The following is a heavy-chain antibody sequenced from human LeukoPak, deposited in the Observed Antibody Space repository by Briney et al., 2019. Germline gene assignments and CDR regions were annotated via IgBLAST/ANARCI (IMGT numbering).Heavy chain of an antibody. Sequence: GGSLRLSCVASGFTFSSFEMNWVRQAPGKGLEWFSYISSSGSTIYYADSVQGRFTISRDNAKNSLYLQMNSLRAEDTAVYYCARAWTASYGMDVWGQGTTVTVFS. J-gene: IGHJ6*02. V-gene: IGHV3-48*03. CDR3: ARAWTASYGMDV. CDR1: GFTFSSFE. D-gene: IGHD3/OR15-3a*01. CDR2: ISSSGSTI.